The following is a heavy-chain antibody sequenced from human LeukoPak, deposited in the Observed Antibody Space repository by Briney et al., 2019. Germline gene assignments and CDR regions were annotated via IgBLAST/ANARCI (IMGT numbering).Heavy chain of an antibody. Sequence: SETLSLTCTVSGGSISSSGHFWGWIRQSPGKALEWIGSLYYTGSAYYNPSLKSRVTIFGDTSKNEFSLRLTSVSAADTDVYYCARLRYCSGGSCYSFYYYGMDVWGQGTTVTVSS. D-gene: IGHD2-15*01. CDR2: LYYTGSA. V-gene: IGHV4-39*01. J-gene: IGHJ6*02. CDR3: ARLRYCSGGSCYSFYYYGMDV. CDR1: GGSISSSGHF.